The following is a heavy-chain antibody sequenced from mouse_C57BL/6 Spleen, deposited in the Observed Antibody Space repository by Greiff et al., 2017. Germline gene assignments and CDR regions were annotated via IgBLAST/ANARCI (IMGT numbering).Heavy chain of an antibody. CDR2: IDPSDSYT. V-gene: IGHV1-69*01. D-gene: IGHD1-1*01. Sequence: VQLQQPGAELVMPGASVKLSCKASGYTFTSYWMHWVKQRPGQGLEWIGEIDPSDSYTNYNQKFKGKSTLTVDNSSSTAYMQLSSLTSEDSAVYYCARPYGSSPYWYFGVWGTGTTVTVSS. J-gene: IGHJ1*03. CDR1: GYTFTSYW. CDR3: ARPYGSSPYWYFGV.